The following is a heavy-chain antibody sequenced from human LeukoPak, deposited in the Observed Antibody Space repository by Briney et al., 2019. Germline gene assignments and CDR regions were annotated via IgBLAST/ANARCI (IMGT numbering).Heavy chain of an antibody. Sequence: ASVMVSCKASGYTFTSYAVNWVRQAPGQGLEWMGWINTNTGNPTYAQGFTGRFVFSLDTSVSTAYLQISSLKAEDTAVYYCARAKYYYDSSGYYCPHFDYWGQGTLVTVSS. V-gene: IGHV7-4-1*02. CDR2: INTNTGNP. D-gene: IGHD3-22*01. J-gene: IGHJ4*02. CDR3: ARAKYYYDSSGYYCPHFDY. CDR1: GYTFTSYA.